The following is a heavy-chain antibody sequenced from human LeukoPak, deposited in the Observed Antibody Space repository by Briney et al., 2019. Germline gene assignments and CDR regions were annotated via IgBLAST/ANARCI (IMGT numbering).Heavy chain of an antibody. CDR3: ARASVGKYQLLWAYYYGMDV. Sequence: SQTLSLTCAISGDSVSTASNAWYWIRQSPSRGLEWLGRTYYNSKWYTDYAVSVSGRTTINPDTSRNQLSLQLSFVTPEDTAVYYCARASVGKYQLLWAYYYGMDVWGQGTTVTVSS. D-gene: IGHD2-2*01. V-gene: IGHV6-1*01. CDR1: GDSVSTASNA. CDR2: TYYNSKWYT. J-gene: IGHJ6*02.